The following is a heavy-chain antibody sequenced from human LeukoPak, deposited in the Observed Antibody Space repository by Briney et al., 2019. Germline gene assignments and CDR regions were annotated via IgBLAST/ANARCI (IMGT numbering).Heavy chain of an antibody. D-gene: IGHD6-13*01. CDR1: GFTVSSNY. V-gene: IGHV3-53*01. J-gene: IGHJ4*02. CDR2: IYSGGST. Sequence: GGSLRLSCAASGFTVSSNYMSWVRQAPGKGLEWVSVIYSGGSTYYADSVKGRFTISRDNSKNTLYLQMNSLRAEDTAVYYCARDDLRGYSSSWYGIFDYWGQGTLVTVSS. CDR3: ARDDLRGYSSSWYGIFDY.